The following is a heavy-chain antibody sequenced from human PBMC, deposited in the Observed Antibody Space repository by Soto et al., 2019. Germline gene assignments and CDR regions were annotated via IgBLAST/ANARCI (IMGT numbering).Heavy chain of an antibody. CDR2: ISSSNSYI. V-gene: IGHV3-21*01. CDR1: GFTFSRYT. J-gene: IGHJ5*02. CDR3: AREPVGYCSGGSCYRNWFDP. Sequence: GGSLRLSCAASGFTFSRYTMNWVRQAPGKGLEWVSSISSSNSYIYYADSVKGRFTISRDNPKKSLYLQMNSLRAEDTAVYYCAREPVGYCSGGSCYRNWFDPWGQGTLVTVSS. D-gene: IGHD2-15*01.